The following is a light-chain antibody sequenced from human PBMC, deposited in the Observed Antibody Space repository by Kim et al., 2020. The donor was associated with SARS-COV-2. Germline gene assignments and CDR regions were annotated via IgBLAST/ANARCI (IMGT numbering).Light chain of an antibody. V-gene: IGKV3-15*01. CDR2: GVF. Sequence: EIVMTQFPATLSVSPGERDIVSCRASESVSDNLAWYHQKPGQSPSLLIHGVFTRAAGVPARFSGSGSGTEFTLSISSLQFEDFGVYYCQQYSYWPRSFGQGTKLEI. J-gene: IGKJ2*03. CDR3: QQYSYWPRS. CDR1: ESVSDN.